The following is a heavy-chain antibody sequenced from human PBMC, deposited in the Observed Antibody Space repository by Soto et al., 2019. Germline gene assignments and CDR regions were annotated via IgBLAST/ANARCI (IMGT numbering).Heavy chain of an antibody. CDR1: GFTFSSYG. D-gene: IGHD2-2*01. J-gene: IGHJ6*02. CDR2: IWYDGSNK. Sequence: GGSLRLSCAASGFTFSSYGMHWVRQAPGKGLEWVAVIWYDGSNKYYADSVKGRFTISRDNSKNTLYLQMNSLRPEGTAVYYCARDPIPRYCSSTSCYDVWSSYYGMDVWGQGTTVTVSS. CDR3: ARDPIPRYCSSTSCYDVWSSYYGMDV. V-gene: IGHV3-33*01.